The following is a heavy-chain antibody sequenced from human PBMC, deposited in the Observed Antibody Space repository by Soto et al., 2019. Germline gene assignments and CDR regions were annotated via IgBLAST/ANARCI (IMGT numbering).Heavy chain of an antibody. CDR3: ARVSGVTTKFVDY. Sequence: QVQLQQWGAGLLKPSETLSLTCAVYGGSFSGYYWSWIRQPPGKGLEWIGEINHSGSTNYNPSLKSRVTISVYTSKNQFSLKLSPLTAADTAVYYCARVSGVTTKFVDYWGQGTLVTVSS. CDR2: INHSGST. D-gene: IGHD4-17*01. V-gene: IGHV4-34*01. J-gene: IGHJ4*02. CDR1: GGSFSGYY.